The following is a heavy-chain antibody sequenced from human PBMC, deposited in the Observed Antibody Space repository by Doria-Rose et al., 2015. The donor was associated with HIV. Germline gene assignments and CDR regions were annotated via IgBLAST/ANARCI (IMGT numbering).Heavy chain of an antibody. CDR1: GVSLSSPGMG. V-gene: IGHV2-26*01. CDR2: IFSDDER. D-gene: IGHD6-13*01. Sequence: QESGPVLVKPTETLTLTCTVSGVSLSSPGMGVSWIRQPPGKALEWFANIFSDDERSYKTSLKSRLTISRSTSKSQVVLTMTDMDPVDTATYYCARIKSSRWYHKYYFDFWGQGTLVIVSA. CDR3: ARIKSSRWYHKYYFDF. J-gene: IGHJ4*02.